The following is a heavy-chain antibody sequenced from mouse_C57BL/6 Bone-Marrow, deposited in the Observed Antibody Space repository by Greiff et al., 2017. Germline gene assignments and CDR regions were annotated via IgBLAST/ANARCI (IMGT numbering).Heavy chain of an antibody. CDR3: ARSPLSTTVVPFAY. J-gene: IGHJ3*01. CDR2: IRNKANGYTT. D-gene: IGHD1-1*01. V-gene: IGHV7-3*01. Sequence: EVKVVESGGGLVQPGGSLSLSCAASGFTFTDYYMSWVRQPPGKALEWLGFIRNKANGYTTEYSASVKGRFTISRDNSQSILYLQMNALRAEDSATYYCARSPLSTTVVPFAYWGQGTLVTVSA. CDR1: GFTFTDYY.